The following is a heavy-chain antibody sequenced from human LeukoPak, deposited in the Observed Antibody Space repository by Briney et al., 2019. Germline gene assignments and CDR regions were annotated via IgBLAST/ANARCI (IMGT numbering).Heavy chain of an antibody. Sequence: ASVKVSCKASGYTFTSYAMNWVRQSPGQGLEWMRWINTNTGNPTYAQGFTGRFVFSLDTSLSTAYLQISSLKAEDTAVYYCASSYIAAAGSVLYYGMDVWGQGTTVTVSS. J-gene: IGHJ6*02. CDR3: ASSYIAAAGSVLYYGMDV. CDR2: INTNTGNP. V-gene: IGHV7-4-1*02. D-gene: IGHD6-13*01. CDR1: GYTFTSYA.